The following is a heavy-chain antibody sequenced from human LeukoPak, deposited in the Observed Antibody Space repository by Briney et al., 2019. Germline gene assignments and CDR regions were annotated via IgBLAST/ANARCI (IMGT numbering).Heavy chain of an antibody. Sequence: SETLSLTCSVSDGSTTGYYWSWIRQPPGKGLEWIAYVYYTGRTLYNPSLESRVTISVDTSKTQFSLKLSSVTAADTAVYYCAAPYYYDSSGYVYWGQGTLVTVSS. D-gene: IGHD3-22*01. CDR2: VYYTGRT. V-gene: IGHV4-59*01. CDR3: AAPYYYDSSGYVY. J-gene: IGHJ4*02. CDR1: DGSTTGYY.